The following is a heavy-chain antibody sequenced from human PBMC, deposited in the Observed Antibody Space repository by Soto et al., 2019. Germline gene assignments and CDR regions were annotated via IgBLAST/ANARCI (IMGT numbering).Heavy chain of an antibody. V-gene: IGHV1-18*01. Sequence: QVHLEQYGAEVKKPGASVKVSCKASGYTFTSYGISWVRQAPGQGLEWMGWISAYNGNTNYAQMLQGRVTMTTETSTSTAYMELRSLRSDDTAVYYCARDRGSSSWYEFDYWGQGTLVTVSS. CDR2: ISAYNGNT. J-gene: IGHJ4*02. CDR3: ARDRGSSSWYEFDY. CDR1: GYTFTSYG. D-gene: IGHD6-13*01.